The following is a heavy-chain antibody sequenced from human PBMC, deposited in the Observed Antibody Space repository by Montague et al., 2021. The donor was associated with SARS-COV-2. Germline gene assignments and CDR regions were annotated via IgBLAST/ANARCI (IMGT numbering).Heavy chain of an antibody. D-gene: IGHD2-15*01. V-gene: IGHV4-59*08. CDR1: GGSISSYY. Sequence: SETLSLTCTVSGGSISSYYWSWIRQPPGKGLEWIGYIYYSGSTNYNPSLKSRVTISVDTSKNQFSLKLSSVTAADTAVYYCARHRRAPYCSGGSCYSPPGWFAPGGQGTLVTVSS. J-gene: IGHJ5*02. CDR2: IYYSGST. CDR3: ARHRRAPYCSGGSCYSPPGWFAP.